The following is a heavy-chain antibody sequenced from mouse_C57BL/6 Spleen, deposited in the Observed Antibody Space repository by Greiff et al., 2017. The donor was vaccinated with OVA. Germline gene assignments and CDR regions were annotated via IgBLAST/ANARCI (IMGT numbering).Heavy chain of an antibody. J-gene: IGHJ4*01. CDR2: INPNYGTT. Sequence: LVESGPELVKPGASVKISCKASGYSFTDYNMNWVKQSNGKSLEWIGVINPNYGTTSYNQKFKGKATLTVDQSSSTAYMQLNSLTSEDSAVYYCARKGRTITTVEGDMDYWGQGTSVTVSA. D-gene: IGHD1-1*01. V-gene: IGHV1-39*01. CDR1: GYSFTDYN. CDR3: ARKGRTITTVEGDMDY.